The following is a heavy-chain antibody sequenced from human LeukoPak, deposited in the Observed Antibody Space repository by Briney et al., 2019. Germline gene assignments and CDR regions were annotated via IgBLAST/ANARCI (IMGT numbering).Heavy chain of an antibody. CDR2: MSSSNSYI. J-gene: IGHJ6*03. V-gene: IGHV3-21*01. CDR3: VRDKAGTTPYYYYSMDV. Sequence: GGSLRLSCVASGFTFSSYTMNWVRQAPGKGLEWASSMSSSNSYIWYADSVKGRFTISRDNAKSSLYLQMNSLRAEDTAIYYCVRDKAGTTPYYYYSMDVWGKGTTVTVSS. D-gene: IGHD1-14*01. CDR1: GFTFSSYT.